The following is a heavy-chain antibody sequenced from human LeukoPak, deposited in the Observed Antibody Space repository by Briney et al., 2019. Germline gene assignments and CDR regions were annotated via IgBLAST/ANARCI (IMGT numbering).Heavy chain of an antibody. Sequence: ASVKVSCKASGYTFTVYYIHWVRQAPGQGREWMGWINPNTDGTNYAQKFQGRVTMTRDASISTAYMELTRLRSDDTAVYYCARHGGAADYWGQGTLVTVSS. V-gene: IGHV1-2*02. J-gene: IGHJ4*02. CDR2: INPNTDGT. D-gene: IGHD1-26*01. CDR3: ARHGGAADY. CDR1: GYTFTVYY.